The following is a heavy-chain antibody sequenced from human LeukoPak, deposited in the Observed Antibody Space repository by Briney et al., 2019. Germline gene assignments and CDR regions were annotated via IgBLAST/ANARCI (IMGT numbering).Heavy chain of an antibody. J-gene: IGHJ4*02. CDR1: GFTFSSYG. CDR3: AKDPYYGSGSYYFDY. CDR2: IRYDGSNK. Sequence: GRTLRLSCAASGFTFSSYGMHWVRQAPGKGLEWVAFIRYDGSNKYYADSVKGRFTISRDNSKNTLYLQMNSLRAEDTAVYYCAKDPYYGSGSYYFDYWGQGTLVTVSS. V-gene: IGHV3-30*02. D-gene: IGHD3-10*01.